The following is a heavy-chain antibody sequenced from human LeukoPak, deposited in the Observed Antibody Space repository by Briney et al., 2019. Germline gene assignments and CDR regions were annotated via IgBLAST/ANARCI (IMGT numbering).Heavy chain of an antibody. J-gene: IGHJ3*02. V-gene: IGHV4-39*07. Sequence: SETLSLTCTVSGGSISSSSYYWGWLRQPPGKGLEWIGSIYYSGSTYYNPSLKSRVTISVDTSKNQFSLKLSSVTAADTAVYYCARASRGWWGWNDAFDIWGQGTMVTVSS. CDR2: IYYSGST. CDR1: GGSISSSSYY. CDR3: ARASRGWWGWNDAFDI. D-gene: IGHD6-19*01.